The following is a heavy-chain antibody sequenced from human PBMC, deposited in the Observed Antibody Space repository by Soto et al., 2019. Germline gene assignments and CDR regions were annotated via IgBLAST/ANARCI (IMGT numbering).Heavy chain of an antibody. D-gene: IGHD1-26*01. CDR1: GYTFSSYA. V-gene: IGHV1-69*13. CDR2: IIPIFGTA. Sequence: GASVKVACQASGYTFSSYAISWVRQAPGRGLEWMGGIIPIFGTANYAQKFQGRVTITADESTSTAYMELSSLRSEDTAVYYCAGVREVGDPAEYYYGMDVWGQGTTVTVSS. J-gene: IGHJ6*02. CDR3: AGVREVGDPAEYYYGMDV.